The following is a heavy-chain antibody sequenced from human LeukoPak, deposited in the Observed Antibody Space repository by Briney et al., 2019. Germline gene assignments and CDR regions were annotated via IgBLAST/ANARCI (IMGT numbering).Heavy chain of an antibody. D-gene: IGHD6-19*01. CDR2: ISGSGGST. CDR1: GFTFSSHA. V-gene: IGHV3-23*01. CDR3: AKSRGIAVAGTSDY. J-gene: IGHJ4*03. Sequence: GGSLRLSCAASGFTFSSHAMSWVRQAPGKGLEWVSGISGSGGSTYYADSVKGRFTISRDNSKDTLYLQMISLNAEDTAVYYCAKSRGIAVAGTSDYWGRGTTVTVSS.